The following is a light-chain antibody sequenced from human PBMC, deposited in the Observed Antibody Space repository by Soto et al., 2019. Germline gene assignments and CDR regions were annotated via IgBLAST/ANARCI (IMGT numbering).Light chain of an antibody. Sequence: DIQMTQSPSSLSASVEDRVTITCRASQGILTYLAWYQQKPGQVPELPIPAASTLQPGVPSRFSGSGSGTEFTLSINRLQAEDGATYCCLKNESAPWTFGQGTKLEI. CDR2: AAS. J-gene: IGKJ1*01. V-gene: IGKV1-27*01. CDR3: LKNESAPWT. CDR1: QGILTY.